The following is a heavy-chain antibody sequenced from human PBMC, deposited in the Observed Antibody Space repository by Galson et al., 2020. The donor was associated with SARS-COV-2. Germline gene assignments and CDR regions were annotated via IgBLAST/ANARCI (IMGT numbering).Heavy chain of an antibody. CDR2: INQDGSEI. D-gene: IGHD3-10*01. V-gene: IGHV3-7*01. Sequence: QLGESLKISCAASGFSFSTYWMSWVRQAPGKGLEWVANINQDGSEIHYVDSVKGRFIISRDNAKTSLYLQMSSLRAEDTAVYYCAQDSHYFRSGTYYYYFDSWGQGTLVTVSS. CDR3: AQDSHYFRSGTYYYYFDS. CDR1: GFSFSTYW. J-gene: IGHJ4*02.